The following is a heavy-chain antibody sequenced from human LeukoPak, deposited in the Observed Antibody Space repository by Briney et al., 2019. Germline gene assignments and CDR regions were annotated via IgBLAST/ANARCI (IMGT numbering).Heavy chain of an antibody. CDR2: IWYDGSNK. CDR1: GFTFSSYG. D-gene: IGHD3-22*01. CDR3: ARGRSGYYPYYFDY. V-gene: IGHV3-33*01. J-gene: IGHJ4*02. Sequence: QPGGSLRLSCAASGFTFSSYGMHWVRQAPGKGLEWVAVIWYDGSNKYYADSVKGRFTISRDNPKNTLYLQMNSLRAEDTAVYYCARGRSGYYPYYFDYWGQGTLVTVSS.